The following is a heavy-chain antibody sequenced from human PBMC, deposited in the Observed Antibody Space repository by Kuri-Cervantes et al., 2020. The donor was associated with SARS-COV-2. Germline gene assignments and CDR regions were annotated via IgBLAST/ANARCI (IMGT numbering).Heavy chain of an antibody. CDR1: GGSISSYY. CDR3: ARVVVWSGYYFDY. D-gene: IGHD3-3*01. CDR2: IYYSGST. J-gene: IGHJ4*02. Sequence: SETLSLTCTVSGGSISSYYWSWIRQPPGKGLEWIEYIYYSGSTNYNPSLKSRVTISVDTSKNQFSLKLSSVTAADTAVYYCARVVVWSGYYFDYWGQGTLVTVSS. V-gene: IGHV4-59*01.